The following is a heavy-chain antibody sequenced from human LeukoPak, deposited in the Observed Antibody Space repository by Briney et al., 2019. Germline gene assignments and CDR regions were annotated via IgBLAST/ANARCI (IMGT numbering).Heavy chain of an antibody. CDR1: GFTFSSYW. Sequence: GSLRLSCAASGFTFSSYWMSWVRQAPGKGLEWAANIKQDGSEKYYVDSVKGRFTISRDNAKNSLYLQMNSLRAEDTAVYYCARVLRFLEHNNWFDPWGQGTLVTVSS. CDR3: ARVLRFLEHNNWFDP. V-gene: IGHV3-7*01. CDR2: IKQDGSEK. D-gene: IGHD3-3*01. J-gene: IGHJ5*02.